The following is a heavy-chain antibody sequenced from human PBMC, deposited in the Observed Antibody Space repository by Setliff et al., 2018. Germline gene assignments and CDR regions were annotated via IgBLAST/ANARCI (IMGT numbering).Heavy chain of an antibody. D-gene: IGHD6-19*01. V-gene: IGHV4-61*09. J-gene: IGHJ6*03. CDR3: ARATSGWYSAYYYYMDV. CDR1: GGSISSRTYY. CDR2: INRRGST. Sequence: SETLSLTCTVSGGSISSRTYYWSWIRQPAGKGLEWIGHINRRGSTNFTPSLKSRVTISLDTSKNQFSLNLTSVTAADTAVYYCARATSGWYSAYYYYMDVWGKGTTVTVSS.